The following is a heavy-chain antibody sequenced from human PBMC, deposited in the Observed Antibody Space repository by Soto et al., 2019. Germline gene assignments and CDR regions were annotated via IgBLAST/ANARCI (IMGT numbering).Heavy chain of an antibody. V-gene: IGHV3-9*01. Sequence: EVQLEESGGALVQPGRSLRLSCAASGFTFDDYAMYWVRQVLGKGLEWVSSISWNSGQIGYADSVKGRFTTSRDNAKNSLYLQMNRLRPEDTALYYCVRSKGGYSYGTPFDYWGQGTLVTVSS. CDR3: VRSKGGYSYGTPFDY. CDR1: GFTFDDYA. J-gene: IGHJ4*02. CDR2: ISWNSGQI. D-gene: IGHD5-18*01.